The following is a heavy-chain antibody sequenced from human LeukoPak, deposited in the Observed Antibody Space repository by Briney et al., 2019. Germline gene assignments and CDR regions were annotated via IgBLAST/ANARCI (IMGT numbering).Heavy chain of an antibody. CDR1: GFTFGDHA. D-gene: IGHD2/OR15-2a*01. Sequence: GGSLRLSCTASGFTFGDHAMSWVRQAPGKGLEWVSYISSSGSSIYYADSVKGRFTISRDNAKNSLFLQMDSLRAEDTAVYYCARDVLQRHWGQGTLVTVSS. V-gene: IGHV3-48*03. CDR2: ISSSGSSI. J-gene: IGHJ4*02. CDR3: ARDVLQRH.